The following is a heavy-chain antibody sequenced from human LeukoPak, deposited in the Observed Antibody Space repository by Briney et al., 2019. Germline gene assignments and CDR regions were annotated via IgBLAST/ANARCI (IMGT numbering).Heavy chain of an antibody. V-gene: IGHV4-59*01. Sequence: SETLSLTCTVPGGSISSYYWSWIRQPPGKGLEWIGYIYYSGSTNYNPSLKSRVTISVDTSKNQFSLKLSSVTAADTAVYYCARGAVDTAMVMYYYYMDVWGKGTTVTISS. CDR2: IYYSGST. CDR3: ARGAVDTAMVMYYYYMDV. D-gene: IGHD5-18*01. J-gene: IGHJ6*03. CDR1: GGSISSYY.